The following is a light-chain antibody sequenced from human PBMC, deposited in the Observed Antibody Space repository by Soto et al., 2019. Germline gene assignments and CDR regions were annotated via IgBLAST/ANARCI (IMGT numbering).Light chain of an antibody. V-gene: IGKV1-27*01. CDR3: QQYNSAPYT. J-gene: IGKJ2*01. CDR2: AAA. CDR1: QGISNF. Sequence: DIQMTQSPSSLSASVGDRVTITCRASQGISNFLAWYQQKPGKAPKLLIYAAATSQSGVPSRFSGSGSGTDFTLSISSLQPEDVTTYYCQQYNSAPYTFGQGTKLEIK.